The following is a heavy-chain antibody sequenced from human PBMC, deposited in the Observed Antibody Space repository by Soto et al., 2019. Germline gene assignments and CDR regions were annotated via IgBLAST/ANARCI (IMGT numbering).Heavy chain of an antibody. Sequence: KPSETLSLTCTVSGGSISSSSYYWGWIRQPPGKGLEWIGSIYYSGSTYYNPSLKSRVTISVDTSKNQFSLKLSSVTAADTAVYYCARRTTVVTPATYYYYGMDVWGQGTTVTVSS. CDR3: ARRTTVVTPATYYYYGMDV. CDR1: GGSISSSSYY. J-gene: IGHJ6*01. CDR2: IYYSGST. D-gene: IGHD4-17*01. V-gene: IGHV4-39*01.